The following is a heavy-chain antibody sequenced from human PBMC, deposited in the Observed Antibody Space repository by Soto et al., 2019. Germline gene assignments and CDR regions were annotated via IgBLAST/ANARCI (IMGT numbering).Heavy chain of an antibody. J-gene: IGHJ6*02. CDR3: AKDRSDEYYGGNHPSISYYGMDV. CDR1: GFTFSSYG. CDR2: ISYDGSNK. D-gene: IGHD4-17*01. Sequence: GGSLRLSCAVSGFTFSSYGMHWVRQAPGKGLEWVAVISYDGSNKYYADSVKGRFTISRDNSKNTRYLQMNSLRAEDTAVYYCAKDRSDEYYGGNHPSISYYGMDVWGQGTTVTVSS. V-gene: IGHV3-30*18.